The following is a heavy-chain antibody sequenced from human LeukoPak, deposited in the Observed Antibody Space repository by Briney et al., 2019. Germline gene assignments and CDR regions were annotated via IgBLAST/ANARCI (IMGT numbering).Heavy chain of an antibody. Sequence: GESLQISCKGSGYGFTSYWIGWVRPMPGKGRGWRGIIYPGDSDTRYSPSFQGQVTISADKSITPAYLQWSSLKASDTAMYYCARCGYYYDSSGYSPGDYWGQGTLVTVSS. CDR1: GYGFTSYW. J-gene: IGHJ4*02. V-gene: IGHV5-51*01. CDR3: ARCGYYYDSSGYSPGDY. D-gene: IGHD3-22*01. CDR2: IYPGDSDT.